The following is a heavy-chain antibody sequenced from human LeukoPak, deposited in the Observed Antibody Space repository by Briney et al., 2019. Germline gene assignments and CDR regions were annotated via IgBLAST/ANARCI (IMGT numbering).Heavy chain of an antibody. J-gene: IGHJ4*02. CDR2: IWYDGSNK. CDR3: ARGGYSSSSAFDY. D-gene: IGHD6-6*01. CDR1: GFTFSSYG. Sequence: GGSLRLSCAASGFTFSSYGMHWVRQAPGKGLEWVAVIWYDGSNKYYADSVKGRFTISRDNSKNTLYLQMNSLRAEDTAVYYCARGGYSSSSAFDYWGQGTLVTASS. V-gene: IGHV3-33*01.